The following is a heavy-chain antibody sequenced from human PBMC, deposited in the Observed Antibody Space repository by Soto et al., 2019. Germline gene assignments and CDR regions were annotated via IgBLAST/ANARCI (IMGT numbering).Heavy chain of an antibody. CDR1: GYTFTSYD. CDR3: ARGRIAAAGTFYY. J-gene: IGHJ4*02. CDR2: MNPNSGNT. V-gene: IGHV1-8*01. Sequence: ASVKVSCKASGYTFTSYDINWVRQATRQGLEWMGWMNPNSGNTGYAQKFQGRVTMTRNTSISTAYMELSSLRSEDTAVYYCARGRIAAAGTFYYWGQGTLVTVSS. D-gene: IGHD6-13*01.